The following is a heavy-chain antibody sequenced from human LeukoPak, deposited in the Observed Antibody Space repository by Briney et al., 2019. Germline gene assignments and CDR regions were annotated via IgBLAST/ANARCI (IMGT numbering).Heavy chain of an antibody. Sequence: TGGSLRLSCAASGFTFSSYPMHWVRQAPGKGLEWVADISYHGSIQWYAESVKGQFTISRDDYKNTLFLHMNGLRTQDTAGYYCARDMVIGAPDYLDYWGQGTLVTVSS. CDR3: ARDMVIGAPDYLDY. D-gene: IGHD2/OR15-2a*01. CDR1: GFTFSSYP. V-gene: IGHV3-30*04. CDR2: ISYHGSIQ. J-gene: IGHJ4*02.